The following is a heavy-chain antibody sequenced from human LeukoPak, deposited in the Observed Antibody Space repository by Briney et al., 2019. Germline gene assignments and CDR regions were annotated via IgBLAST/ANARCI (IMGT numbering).Heavy chain of an antibody. D-gene: IGHD3-3*01. Sequence: GGSLRLSCAASGFVFRNYFMSWVRQAPGKGLEWVASIKNDGSERYYVDSVRGRYTISRDNTKNSLFLQMSSLRAEDTAVYYCATDRGWRTSGYYLYYFEYWGQGTLVTFSS. CDR2: IKNDGSER. V-gene: IGHV3-7*01. J-gene: IGHJ4*02. CDR3: ATDRGWRTSGYYLYYFEY. CDR1: GFVFRNYF.